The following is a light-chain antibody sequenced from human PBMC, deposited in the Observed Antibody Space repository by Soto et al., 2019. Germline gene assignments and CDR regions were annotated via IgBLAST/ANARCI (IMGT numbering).Light chain of an antibody. CDR1: QSVSSSY. CDR3: QQYGASSYT. Sequence: EIVLTQSPGTLSLSPGERATLSCRASQSVSSSYLAWYQQKPGQAPRLLIYAASSRATGIPDRFSGSGSGTDFTLTISRLEPEDFAVYYCQQYGASSYTFGQGTKVDIK. V-gene: IGKV3-20*01. J-gene: IGKJ2*01. CDR2: AAS.